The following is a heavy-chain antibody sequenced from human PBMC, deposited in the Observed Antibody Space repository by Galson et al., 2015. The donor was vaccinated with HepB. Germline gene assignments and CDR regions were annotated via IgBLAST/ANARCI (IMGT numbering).Heavy chain of an antibody. CDR3: AKDLLAAAGY. Sequence: SLRLSCAASGFTFSSYGMHWVRQAPGKGLEWVAVISYDGSNKYYADSVKGRFTISRDNSKNTLYLQMNSLRAEDTAVYYCAKDLLAAAGYWGQGTLVTVSS. J-gene: IGHJ4*02. D-gene: IGHD6-13*01. CDR2: ISYDGSNK. CDR1: GFTFSSYG. V-gene: IGHV3-30*18.